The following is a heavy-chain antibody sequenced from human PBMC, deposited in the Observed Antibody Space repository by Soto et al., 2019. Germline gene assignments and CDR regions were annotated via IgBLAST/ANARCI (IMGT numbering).Heavy chain of an antibody. CDR3: ARLEGLATISYYFDF. D-gene: IGHD3-3*01. CDR2: IYYRGNA. J-gene: IGHJ4*02. CDR1: DDSINSDKFY. V-gene: IGHV4-39*01. Sequence: SETLSLTCSVSDDSINSDKFYWGWIRQPPGKGLEWIGSIYYRGNAYYNPSLQTRVTLSLDKSKSQFSLKLNSVTAADSAVYFCARLEGLATISYYFDFWGPGALVTVSS.